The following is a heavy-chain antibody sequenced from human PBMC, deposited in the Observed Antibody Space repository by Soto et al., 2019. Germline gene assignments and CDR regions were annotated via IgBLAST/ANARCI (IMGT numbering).Heavy chain of an antibody. J-gene: IGHJ6*02. CDR3: ASTILTGYYYYYGMDV. D-gene: IGHD3-9*01. V-gene: IGHV3-48*01. CDR2: ISSSSSTI. Sequence: GGSLRLSCAASGFTFSSYSMNWVRQAPGKGLEWGSYISSSSSTIYYADSVKGRFTISRDNAKNSLYLQMNSLRAEDTAVYYCASTILTGYYYYYGMDVWGQGTTVTVSS. CDR1: GFTFSSYS.